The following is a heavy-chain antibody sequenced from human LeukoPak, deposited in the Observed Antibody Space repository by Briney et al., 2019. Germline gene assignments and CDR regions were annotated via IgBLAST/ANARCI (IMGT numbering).Heavy chain of an antibody. CDR2: LNSDSRYK. D-gene: IGHD1-26*01. Sequence: KPGGSLRLSCAVSGFAFSTYSMNWVRQAPGKGLEWVSSLNSDSRYKFYADSVKGRFTISRDNAKNSLYLQMNSLRAEDTAVYYCARGPRKVGTTISIFDCWGQGTLVTVAS. V-gene: IGHV3-21*06. J-gene: IGHJ4*02. CDR3: ARGPRKVGTTISIFDC. CDR1: GFAFSTYS.